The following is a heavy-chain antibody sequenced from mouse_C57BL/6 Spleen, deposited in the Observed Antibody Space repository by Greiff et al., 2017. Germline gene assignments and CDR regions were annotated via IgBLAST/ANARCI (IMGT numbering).Heavy chain of an antibody. CDR2: IDPETGGT. D-gene: IGHD1-1*01. CDR1: GYTFTDYE. CDR3: TRTTVVAEGWYFGV. V-gene: IGHV1-15*01. Sequence: QVQLQQSGAELVRPGASVTLSCKASGYTFTDYEMHWVKQTPVHGLEWIGAIDPETGGTAYNQKFKGKAILTADKSSSTAYMELRSLTSEDSAVYYCTRTTVVAEGWYFGVWGTGTTVTVSS. J-gene: IGHJ1*03.